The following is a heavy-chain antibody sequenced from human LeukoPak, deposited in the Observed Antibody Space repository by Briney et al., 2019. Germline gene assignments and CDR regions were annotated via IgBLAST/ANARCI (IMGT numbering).Heavy chain of an antibody. D-gene: IGHD1-1*01. CDR2: ISGNGGVI. Sequence: GALRLSCAASGFTFSDNYMTWVRQAPGKGLEWLSYISGNGGVIQYADSVKGRFTISRDNAKNLLYLQMDSLRVEDTAIYYCARDPRTVRVWGQGTLVTVSS. CDR3: ARDPRTVRV. V-gene: IGHV3-11*04. J-gene: IGHJ4*02. CDR1: GFTFSDNY.